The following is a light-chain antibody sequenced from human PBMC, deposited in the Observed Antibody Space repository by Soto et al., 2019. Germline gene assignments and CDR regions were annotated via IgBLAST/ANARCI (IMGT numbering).Light chain of an antibody. CDR3: CSYAGGSTYV. CDR1: SSDVGRSNF. Sequence: QSVLTQPASVSGSPGQSLSISCTGASSDVGRSNFVSWYQQYPGKAPKLLIYEVSKRPSGVSHRFSGSRSGNTASLTISGLQAEDEADYYCCSYAGGSTYVFGTGTQLTVL. V-gene: IGLV2-23*02. CDR2: EVS. J-gene: IGLJ1*01.